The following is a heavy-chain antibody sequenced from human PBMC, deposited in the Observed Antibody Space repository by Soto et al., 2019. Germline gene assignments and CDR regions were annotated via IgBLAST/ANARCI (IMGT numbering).Heavy chain of an antibody. CDR1: GFTFSSYA. V-gene: IGHV3-23*01. CDR2: ISGSGGST. CDR3: AKSHITMVRGVIIRFDY. D-gene: IGHD3-10*01. Sequence: GGSLRLSCAASGFTFSSYAMSWVRQAPGKGLEWVSAISGSGGSTYYADSVKGRFTISRDNSKNTLYLQMNSLRAEDTAVYYCAKSHITMVRGVIIRFDYCGPGPLVTVSS. J-gene: IGHJ4*02.